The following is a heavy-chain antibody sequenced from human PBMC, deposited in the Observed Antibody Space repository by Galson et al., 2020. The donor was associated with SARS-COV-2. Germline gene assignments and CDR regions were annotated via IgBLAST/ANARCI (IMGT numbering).Heavy chain of an antibody. CDR3: ARDPSPLVLLWFGWFDP. V-gene: IGHV4-39*07. J-gene: IGHJ5*02. D-gene: IGHD3-10*01. CDR1: GGSISSSSYY. Sequence: SETLSLTCTVSGGSISSSSYYWGWIRQPPGKGLEWIGSIYYSGSTYYNPSLKSRVTISVDTSKNQFSLKLSSVTAADTAVYYCARDPSPLVLLWFGWFDPWGQGTLVTVSS. CDR2: IYYSGST.